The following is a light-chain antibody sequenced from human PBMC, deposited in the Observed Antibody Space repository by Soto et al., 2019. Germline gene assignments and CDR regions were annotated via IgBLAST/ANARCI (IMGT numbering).Light chain of an antibody. CDR2: GAS. J-gene: IGKJ5*01. Sequence: EVVLTQSPATLSLSPGQRGALSCRACQSVGRHLAWYQVKRGQAPRLVIYGASTRATAIPAGFSGSGSGTDFTLTISSLQSEDFAVYYCQQYNSWPPITFGQGTRLEIK. V-gene: IGKV3-15*01. CDR3: QQYNSWPPIT. CDR1: QSVGRH.